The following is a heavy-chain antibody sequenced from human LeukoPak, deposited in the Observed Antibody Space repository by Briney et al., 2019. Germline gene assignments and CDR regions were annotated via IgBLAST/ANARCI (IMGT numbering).Heavy chain of an antibody. V-gene: IGHV3-23*01. D-gene: IGHD1-26*01. J-gene: IGHJ4*02. CDR2: ISGSGGST. CDR1: GFTFSSYA. CDR3: AKAREIGSYSLGYYFDY. Sequence: GGSLRLSCAASGFTFSSYAMSWVRQAPGKGLDWVSAISGSGGSTYYADSVKGRFTISRDNSKNTLYLQMNSLRAEDTAVYYCAKAREIGSYSLGYYFDYWGQGTLVTVSS.